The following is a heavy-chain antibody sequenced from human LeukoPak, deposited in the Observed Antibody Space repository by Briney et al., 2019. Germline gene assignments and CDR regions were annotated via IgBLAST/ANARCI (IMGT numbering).Heavy chain of an antibody. CDR2: ISGGGGNT. CDR3: GKNRYSGSLSPFDI. D-gene: IGHD1-26*01. CDR1: GFTFSSYA. J-gene: IGHJ3*02. V-gene: IGHV3-23*01. Sequence: GGSLRLSCAASGFTFSSYAMSWVRQAPGKGLEWVSAISGGGGNTYYADSVKGRFNISRDNSKNTLYLQMNSLRAEDTAVYYCGKNRYSGSLSPFDIWGQGTMVTVSS.